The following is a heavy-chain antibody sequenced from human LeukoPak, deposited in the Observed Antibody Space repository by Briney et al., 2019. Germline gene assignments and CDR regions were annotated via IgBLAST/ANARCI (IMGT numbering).Heavy chain of an antibody. Sequence: PGGSLRLSCAASGFTFSNYGMHWVRQAPGKGLEWVAVISYDGSNKYYADSVKGRFTISRDNSKNTLYLQMNSLRAEDTAVYYCARWNLLAFDYWGQGTLVTVSS. CDR2: ISYDGSNK. CDR3: ARWNLLAFDY. D-gene: IGHD1-1*01. CDR1: GFTFSNYG. V-gene: IGHV3-30*03. J-gene: IGHJ4*02.